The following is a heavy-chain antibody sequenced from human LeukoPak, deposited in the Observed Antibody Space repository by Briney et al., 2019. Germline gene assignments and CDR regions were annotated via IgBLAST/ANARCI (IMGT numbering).Heavy chain of an antibody. CDR3: ARDRGFGELLSDYFYDYVMDV. Sequence: PGGSLRLSCAASGFVFSSYVMHWVRQAPGKGLEWVAVIPYDVSNKYYADSVKGRFTISRDNSKNTLYLQMNSLRAEDTAVYYCARDRGFGELLSDYFYDYVMDVWGQGTTVTVSS. V-gene: IGHV3-30*04. CDR2: IPYDVSNK. J-gene: IGHJ6*02. D-gene: IGHD3-10*01. CDR1: GFVFSSYV.